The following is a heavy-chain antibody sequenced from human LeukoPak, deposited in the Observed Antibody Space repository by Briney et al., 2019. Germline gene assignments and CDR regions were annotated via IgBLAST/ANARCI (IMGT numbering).Heavy chain of an antibody. CDR2: IIPIFGTA. Sequence: ASVKVSCKASGGTFSSYAISWVRQAPGQGLEWMGGIIPIFGTANYAQKFQGRVTITADESTSTAYMELSSLRSEDTAVYYCARGYYDSSDADYWGQGTLVTVSS. D-gene: IGHD3-22*01. V-gene: IGHV1-69*13. J-gene: IGHJ4*02. CDR3: ARGYYDSSDADY. CDR1: GGTFSSYA.